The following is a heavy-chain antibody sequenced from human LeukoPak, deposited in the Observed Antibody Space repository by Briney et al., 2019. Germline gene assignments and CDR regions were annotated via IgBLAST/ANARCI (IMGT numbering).Heavy chain of an antibody. Sequence: PSETLSLTCTVSGGSISSHYWSWIRQPPGKGLEWIGYIYYSGSTNYNPSLKSRVTISVDTSQNQFSLKLSSVTAADTAVYYCARDSQLYDSSGYYYDFGAFDIWGQGTMVTVSS. CDR1: GGSISSHY. D-gene: IGHD3-22*01. J-gene: IGHJ3*02. CDR2: IYYSGST. V-gene: IGHV4-59*11. CDR3: ARDSQLYDSSGYYYDFGAFDI.